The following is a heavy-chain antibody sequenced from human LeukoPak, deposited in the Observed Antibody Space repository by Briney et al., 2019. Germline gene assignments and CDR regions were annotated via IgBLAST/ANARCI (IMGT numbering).Heavy chain of an antibody. CDR1: GFTFSSYD. CDR2: IGTAGDT. Sequence: GGSLRLSCAASGFTFSSYDMHWVRQATGKGLEWVSAIGTAGDTYYPGSVKGRFTISRDNSKNTLYLQMNSLRAEDTAVYYCLKYYYGSGANFDYWGQGTLVTVSS. J-gene: IGHJ4*02. D-gene: IGHD3-10*01. V-gene: IGHV3-13*01. CDR3: LKYYYGSGANFDY.